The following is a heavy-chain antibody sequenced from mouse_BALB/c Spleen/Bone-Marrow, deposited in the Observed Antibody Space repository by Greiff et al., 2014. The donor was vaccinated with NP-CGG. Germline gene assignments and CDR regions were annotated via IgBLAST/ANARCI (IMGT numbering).Heavy chain of an antibody. J-gene: IGHJ2*01. D-gene: IGHD3-1*01. Sequence: QVHVKQSGADLMKPGASVKISCKATGYRFNSYWIEWVKQRPGHGLEWIGEILPGSGSTNFNEKFKGKATFTAYTSSNTAYMQISSLTSEDSAVYYCARLGIRSFDYWGQGTTLSVSS. CDR3: ARLGIRSFDY. CDR2: ILPGSGST. CDR1: GYRFNSYW. V-gene: IGHV1-9*01.